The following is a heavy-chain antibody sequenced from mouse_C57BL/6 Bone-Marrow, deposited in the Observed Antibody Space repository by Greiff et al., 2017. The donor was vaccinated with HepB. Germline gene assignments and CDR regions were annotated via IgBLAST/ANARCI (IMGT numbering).Heavy chain of an antibody. D-gene: IGHD3-2*02. CDR3: ARPRDSSPLAY. J-gene: IGHJ3*01. CDR1: GFTFSSYG. CDR2: ISSGGSYT. V-gene: IGHV5-6*01. Sequence: EVMLVESGGDLVKPGGSLKLSCAASGFTFSSYGMSWVRQTPDKSLEWVATISSGGSYTYYPDNVKGRCTISRDNAKNTLYLQMSSLKSEDTAMYYCARPRDSSPLAYWGQGTLVTVSA.